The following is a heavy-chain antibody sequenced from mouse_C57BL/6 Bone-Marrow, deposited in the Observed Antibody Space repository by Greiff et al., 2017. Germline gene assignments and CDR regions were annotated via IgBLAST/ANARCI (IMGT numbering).Heavy chain of an antibody. CDR3: ARGITTVVGDYAMDY. D-gene: IGHD1-1*01. CDR2: IDPSDSYT. J-gene: IGHJ4*01. Sequence: QVQLQQPGAELVKPGASVKLSCKASGYTFTSYWMQWVKQRPGQGLEWIGEIDPSDSYTNYQQKFKGKATLTVDTSSSTAYMQLSSLTSEDSAVYYCARGITTVVGDYAMDYWGQGTSVTVSS. V-gene: IGHV1-50*01. CDR1: GYTFTSYW.